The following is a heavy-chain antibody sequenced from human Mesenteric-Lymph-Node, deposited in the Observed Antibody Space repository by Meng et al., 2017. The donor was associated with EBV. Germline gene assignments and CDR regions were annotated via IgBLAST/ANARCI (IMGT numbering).Heavy chain of an antibody. D-gene: IGHD6-13*01. V-gene: IGHV4-34*01. CDR2: IHHSGST. CDR3: ARKEQQLVHYFDY. J-gene: IGHJ4*02. Sequence: QVQLQQWGAGLLKPSETLPLTSAVCGGSFSGYYWSCIRQPPGKGLEWIGEIHHSGSTKYNPSLKSRVTVSIDTSKNRFSLKLSSVTAADTAVYYCARKEQQLVHYFDYWGQGTLVTASS. CDR1: GGSFSGYY.